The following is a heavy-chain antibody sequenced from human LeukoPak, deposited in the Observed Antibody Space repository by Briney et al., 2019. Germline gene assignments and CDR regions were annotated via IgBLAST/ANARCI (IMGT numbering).Heavy chain of an antibody. CDR3: ARQTALVGYAGGLGFNY. Sequence: SETLSLTCTVSGYSISSGYYWGWIRQPPGKGLEWIGSVYYTGASYYNPSLKSRVTMSADTSKNQFSLNLTSVTAADTAVYYCARQTALVGYAGGLGFNYWGLGTLVTVSS. CDR2: VYYTGAS. J-gene: IGHJ4*02. V-gene: IGHV4-38-2*02. CDR1: GYSISSGYY. D-gene: IGHD2-8*02.